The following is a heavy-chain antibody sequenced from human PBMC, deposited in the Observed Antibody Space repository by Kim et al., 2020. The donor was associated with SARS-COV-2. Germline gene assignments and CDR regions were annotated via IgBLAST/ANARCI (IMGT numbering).Heavy chain of an antibody. Sequence: SVKVSCKASGGTFSSYAISWVRQAPGQGLEWMGRIIPILGIANYAQKFQGRVTITADKSTSTAYMELSSLRSEDTAVYYCASERTGRYYYDSSGYSWGQGTLVTVSS. CDR3: ASERTGRYYYDSSGYS. V-gene: IGHV1-69*04. J-gene: IGHJ5*02. CDR1: GGTFSSYA. CDR2: IIPILGIA. D-gene: IGHD3-22*01.